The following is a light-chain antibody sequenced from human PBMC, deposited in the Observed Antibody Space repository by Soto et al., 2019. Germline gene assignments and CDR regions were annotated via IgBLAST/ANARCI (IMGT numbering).Light chain of an antibody. CDR3: QQYGGSPPVT. Sequence: EIVLTQSPGTLSLSPGDGATLSCRASRSVSSTYLAWYQQRPGRAPRLLIYGASTRARGIPDRFSGTGSGTDFSLTISRLEPEDFAVYFCQQYGGSPPVTFGQGTRLEIK. CDR1: RSVSSTY. CDR2: GAS. J-gene: IGKJ5*01. V-gene: IGKV3-20*01.